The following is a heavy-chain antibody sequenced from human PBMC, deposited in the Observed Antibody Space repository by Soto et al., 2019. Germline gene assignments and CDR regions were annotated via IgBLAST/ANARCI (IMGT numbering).Heavy chain of an antibody. CDR3: ASLHIAATGVNWFDP. CDR1: GYTFTSYA. Sequence: KVSCKASGYTFTSYAMHWVRQAPGQRLEWMGIIYPGDSDTRYSPSFQGQVTISADKSISTAYLQWSSLKASDTAMYYCASLHIAATGVNWFDPWGQGTLVTVSS. J-gene: IGHJ5*02. D-gene: IGHD6-13*01. V-gene: IGHV5-51*01. CDR2: IYPGDSDT.